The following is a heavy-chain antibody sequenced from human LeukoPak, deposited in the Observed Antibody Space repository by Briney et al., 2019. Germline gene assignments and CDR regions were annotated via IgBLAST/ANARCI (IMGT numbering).Heavy chain of an antibody. CDR1: GFTFNDYD. Sequence: GGSLRPSCAASGFTFNDYDMNWIRQAPGKGLEWVSYIRSSGSSVSYIDSVKGRFTISRDNAKNSLYLQMNSLRVEDTAVYYCARSSSWTFDYWGQGTLVTVSS. CDR3: ARSSSWTFDY. CDR2: IRSSGSSV. D-gene: IGHD6-13*01. J-gene: IGHJ4*02. V-gene: IGHV3-11*01.